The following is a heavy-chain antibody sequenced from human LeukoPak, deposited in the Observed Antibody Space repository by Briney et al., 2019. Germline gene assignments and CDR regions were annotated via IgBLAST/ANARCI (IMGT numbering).Heavy chain of an antibody. CDR2: ISYTGSA. J-gene: IGHJ3*02. CDR3: AGRVRDSALDI. Sequence: SETLSLICTVSGGSISSYYWSWIRQPPGKGLEWIGYISYTGSANYNPSLKSRVTISVDTPKNKFSLKLSSVTAADTAVYYCAGRVRDSALDIWGPGTMVTVSS. CDR1: GGSISSYY. D-gene: IGHD1-26*01. V-gene: IGHV4-59*08.